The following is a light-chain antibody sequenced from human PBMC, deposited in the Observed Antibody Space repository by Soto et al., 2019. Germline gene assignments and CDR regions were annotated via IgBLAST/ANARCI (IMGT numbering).Light chain of an antibody. CDR2: DAS. CDR3: QQYQRLLT. J-gene: IGKJ4*01. Sequence: DIQMTQSPSSLSASVGDRVTITCQASQDISNHLNWYQQKPGKAPKLLIYDASNLETGVPSRFSGSGSGTDFTFTISSLRPEDIGTYYCQQYQRLLTFGGGTQVEMK. CDR1: QDISNH. V-gene: IGKV1-33*01.